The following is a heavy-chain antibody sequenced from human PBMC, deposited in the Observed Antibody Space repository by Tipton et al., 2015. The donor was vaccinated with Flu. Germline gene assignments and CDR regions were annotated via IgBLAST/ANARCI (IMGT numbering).Heavy chain of an antibody. CDR1: GGTFNNYA. D-gene: IGHD3-16*02. V-gene: IGHV1-69*01. CDR3: AGGLPITSRYTCYYYAMDV. CDR2: FIPMFDAP. Sequence: QLVQSGAEVKKPGSSVKVSCMASGGTFNNYAISWVRQAPGQGLEWMGGFIPMFDAPNYAPNFQDRVTIAADESTGTVYMELSSLRSEDTAVYYCAGGLPITSRYTCYYYAMDVWGQGTTVTVSS. J-gene: IGHJ6*02.